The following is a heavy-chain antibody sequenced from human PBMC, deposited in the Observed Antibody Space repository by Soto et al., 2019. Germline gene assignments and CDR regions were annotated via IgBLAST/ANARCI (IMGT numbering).Heavy chain of an antibody. CDR1: GFTFSSYA. V-gene: IGHV3-23*01. CDR2: ITSSGDIT. J-gene: IGHJ4*02. Sequence: EVQLLESGGGLIQPGGSLRLSCAASGFTFSSYAMRWVRQAPGKGLEWVSAITSSGDITHYADSVRGRFTVSRDNSKNTLVLQMNSLRAEDTAVYYCAKTRGYSSGCFDYWGQGTLVTVSS. D-gene: IGHD6-19*01. CDR3: AKTRGYSSGCFDY.